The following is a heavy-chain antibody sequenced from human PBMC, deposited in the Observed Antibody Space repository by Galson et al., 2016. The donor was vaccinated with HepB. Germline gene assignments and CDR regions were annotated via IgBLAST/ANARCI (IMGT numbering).Heavy chain of an antibody. CDR2: ISSSSNDI. CDR3: TRDSTNFDL. Sequence: SLRLSCAASGFTLSKYSMNWVRQAPGKGLQWVSSISSSSNDIQYADSMKGRFTISRDNSKNSLYLQMFSLRADDTAVYYCTRDSTNFDLWGRGAL. J-gene: IGHJ2*01. CDR1: GFTLSKYS. V-gene: IGHV3-21*01.